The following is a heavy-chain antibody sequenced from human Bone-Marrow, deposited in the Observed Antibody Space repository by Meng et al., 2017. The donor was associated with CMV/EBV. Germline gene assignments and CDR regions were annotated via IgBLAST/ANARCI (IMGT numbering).Heavy chain of an antibody. V-gene: IGHV4-39*01. CDR3: ASLQRGSSWYLDY. CDR2: IYYSGST. Sequence: SETLSLTCTVSGGSISSSSYYWGWIRQPPGKGLEWIGSIYYSGSTYYNPSLKSRVTISVDTSKNQFSLKLSSVTAADTAVYYCASLQRGSSWYLDYWGHGTLVTVSS. CDR1: GGSISSSSYY. J-gene: IGHJ4*01. D-gene: IGHD6-13*01.